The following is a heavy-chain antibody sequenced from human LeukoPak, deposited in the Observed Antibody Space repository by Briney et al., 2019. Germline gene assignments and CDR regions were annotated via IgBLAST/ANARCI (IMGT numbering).Heavy chain of an antibody. CDR2: IYYSGST. J-gene: IGHJ3*02. Sequence: PSETLSLTCTVSGGSISSSSYYWGWIRQPPGKGLEWIGSIYYSGSTYYNPSLKSRVTISVDTSKNQFSLKLSSVTAADTAVYYCANYCSSTSCYWHAFDIWGQGTMVTVSS. V-gene: IGHV4-39*01. D-gene: IGHD2-2*01. CDR1: GGSISSSSYY. CDR3: ANYCSSTSCYWHAFDI.